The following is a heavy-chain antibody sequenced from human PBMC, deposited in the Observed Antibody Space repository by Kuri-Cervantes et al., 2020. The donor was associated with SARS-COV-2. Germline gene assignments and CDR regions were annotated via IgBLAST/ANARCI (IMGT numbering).Heavy chain of an antibody. CDR1: GYSISNGGYS. J-gene: IGHJ1*01. CDR3: ATSGYYPSDQYFQN. D-gene: IGHD3-22*01. Sequence: SQTLSLTCAVSGYSISNGGYSWSWIRQPPGKGLEWIGSIYQAGSTFYNPSLKSRVSISLDRSKNQYSLNLSSVTAADTAVYYCATSGYYPSDQYFQNWGQGTLVTVSS. V-gene: IGHV4-30-2*01. CDR2: IYQAGST.